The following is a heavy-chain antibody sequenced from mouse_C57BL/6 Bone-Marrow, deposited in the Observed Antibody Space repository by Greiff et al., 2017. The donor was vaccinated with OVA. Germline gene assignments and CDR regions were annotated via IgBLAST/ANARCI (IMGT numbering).Heavy chain of an antibody. D-gene: IGHD2-4*01. Sequence: QVQLQQPGAELVKPGASVKLSCKASGYTFTRYWMHWVKQRPGQGLEWIGMIHPNSGSTNYNEKFKSKATLTVDKSSSTAYMQLSSLTSEDAAVYYCARSDDYDVGYWGQGTTLTVSS. CDR1: GYTFTRYW. V-gene: IGHV1-64*01. CDR3: ARSDDYDVGY. CDR2: IHPNSGST. J-gene: IGHJ2*01.